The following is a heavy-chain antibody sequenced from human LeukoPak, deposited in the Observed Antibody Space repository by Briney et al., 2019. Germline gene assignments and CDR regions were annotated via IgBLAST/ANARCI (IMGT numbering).Heavy chain of an antibody. CDR2: ISYSGRT. D-gene: IGHD2-2*01. CDR3: ARDQYHEIFDY. J-gene: IGHJ4*02. V-gene: IGHV4-31*03. CDR1: GASITSGGYY. Sequence: PSQTLSLTCTVSGASITSGGYYWSWIRQHPGKALEWIGYISYSGRTYYNPSLKSRVTISVDTSKNQFSLKLSSVTAADTAVYYCARDQYHEIFDYWGQGTLVAVSS.